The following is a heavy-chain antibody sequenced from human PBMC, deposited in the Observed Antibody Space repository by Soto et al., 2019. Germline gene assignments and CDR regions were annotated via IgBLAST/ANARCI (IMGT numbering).Heavy chain of an antibody. Sequence: EVQLLESGGGLVQPGGSLRLSCAASGFTFSIYAMSFVRQTPGKGLEWVSGISGSGGNTDYAESVKGRFTISRDNSRNTAKQPMNSLRVDVTAVYYCAYDGYVTGCFLDAFAFWGQGTLVTVSS. CDR2: ISGSGGNT. CDR3: AYDGYVTGCFLDAFAF. D-gene: IGHD2-2*01. V-gene: IGHV3-23*01. CDR1: GFTFSIYA. J-gene: IGHJ4*01.